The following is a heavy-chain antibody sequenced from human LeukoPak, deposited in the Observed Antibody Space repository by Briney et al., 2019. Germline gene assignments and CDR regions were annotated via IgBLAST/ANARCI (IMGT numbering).Heavy chain of an antibody. CDR2: IYYSGST. J-gene: IGHJ6*02. Sequence: SETLSLTCTVSAGSTSSYYWSWIRQPPGKGLEWIGYIYYSGSTNYNPSLKSRVTISVDTSKNQFSLKLSSVTAADTAVYYCARAGVVPDYGMDVWGQGTTVTVSS. CDR1: AGSTSSYY. V-gene: IGHV4-59*01. CDR3: ARAGVVPDYGMDV. D-gene: IGHD2-2*01.